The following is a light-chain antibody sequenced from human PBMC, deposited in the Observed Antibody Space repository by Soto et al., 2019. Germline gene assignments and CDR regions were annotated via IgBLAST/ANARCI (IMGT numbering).Light chain of an antibody. Sequence: DIQMTQSPSSVSASVGDRVTITCRASQDISSWLAWYQQKPGKAPKLLIYVASNLQIGVPLRFSGSGSGTEFTRTISSLQPEDFATYYCQRANSFPPSFGQGTRLEIK. CDR2: VAS. CDR3: QRANSFPPS. CDR1: QDISSW. V-gene: IGKV1D-12*01. J-gene: IGKJ5*01.